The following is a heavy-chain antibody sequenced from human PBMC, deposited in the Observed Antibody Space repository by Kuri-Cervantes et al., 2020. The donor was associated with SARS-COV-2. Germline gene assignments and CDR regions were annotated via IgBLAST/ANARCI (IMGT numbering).Heavy chain of an antibody. D-gene: IGHD6-13*01. J-gene: IGHJ4*02. CDR2: MNPNSGNT. CDR1: GYTFTSYD. Sequence: ASVKVSCKASGYTFTSYDINWVRQATGQGLEWMGWMNPNSGNTGYAQKFQGRVTITRNTSISTAYMELRSLRSDDTAVYYCARLSIAAAVFDYWGQGTLVTVSS. CDR3: ARLSIAAAVFDY. V-gene: IGHV1-8*03.